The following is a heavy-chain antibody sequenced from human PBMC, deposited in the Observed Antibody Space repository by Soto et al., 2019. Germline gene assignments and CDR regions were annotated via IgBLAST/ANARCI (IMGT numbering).Heavy chain of an antibody. Sequence: SETLSLTCTVSGGSVSSVSYYWSWIRQHPGRGLEWIGYIYYTGNTYYNPSLKSGLAISVDTSKNQFSLKLTSVTAADTAVYYRARDPRTAYYHHXWGQATMVTVSX. J-gene: IGHJ5*02. V-gene: IGHV4-31*03. CDR2: IYYTGNT. CDR1: GGSVSSVSYY. D-gene: IGHD3-9*01. CDR3: ARDPRTAYYHHX.